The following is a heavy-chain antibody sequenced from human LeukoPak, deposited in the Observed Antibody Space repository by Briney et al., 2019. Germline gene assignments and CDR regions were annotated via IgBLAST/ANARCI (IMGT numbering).Heavy chain of an antibody. D-gene: IGHD3-3*01. CDR3: ARWSYDFWSGYSEFDY. V-gene: IGHV4-59*01. J-gene: IGHJ4*02. CDR2: IYYSGST. CDR1: GGSFSSYY. Sequence: SETLSLTCAVYGGSFSSYYWSWIRQPPGKGLEWIGYIYYSGSTNYNPSLKSRVTISVDTSKNQFSLKLSSVTAADTAVYYCARWSYDFWSGYSEFDYWGQGTLVTVSS.